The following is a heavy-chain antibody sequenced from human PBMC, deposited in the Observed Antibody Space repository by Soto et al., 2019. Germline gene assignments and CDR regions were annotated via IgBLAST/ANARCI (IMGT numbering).Heavy chain of an antibody. D-gene: IGHD6-13*01. V-gene: IGHV1-24*01. Sequence: ASVKVSCKVSGYTLTELSMHWVRQAPGKGLEWMGGFDPEDGETIYAQKFQGRVTMTEDTSTDTAYMELSSLRSEDTAVYYCATLVAAACTIHYYYYMDVWGKGTTVTVSS. CDR2: FDPEDGET. CDR1: GYTLTELS. J-gene: IGHJ6*03. CDR3: ATLVAAACTIHYYYYMDV.